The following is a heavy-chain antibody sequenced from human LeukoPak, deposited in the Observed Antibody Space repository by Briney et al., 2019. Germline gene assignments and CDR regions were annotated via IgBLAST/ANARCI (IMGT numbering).Heavy chain of an antibody. V-gene: IGHV3-23*01. CDR1: GFTFSSYA. Sequence: GGSLRLSCAASGFTFSSYAISWVRQAPGKGLEWVSAISGSGGSTYYADSVKGRFTISRDNSKNTLYLQMNSLRAEDTAVYYCATLGHYDYVWGSYRWRDYWGQGTLVTVSS. D-gene: IGHD3-16*02. CDR2: ISGSGGST. J-gene: IGHJ4*02. CDR3: ATLGHYDYVWGSYRWRDY.